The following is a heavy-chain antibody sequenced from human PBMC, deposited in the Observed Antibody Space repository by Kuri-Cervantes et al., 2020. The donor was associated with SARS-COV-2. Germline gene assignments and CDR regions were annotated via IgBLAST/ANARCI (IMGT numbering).Heavy chain of an antibody. V-gene: IGHV1-18*01. J-gene: IGHJ5*02. CDR2: ISAYNGNT. CDR3: ARGGIVLMVYAQDDTNWFDP. D-gene: IGHD2-8*01. Sequence: ASVKVSCKASGYTFTSYGISWVRQAPGQGLEWMGWISAYNGNTNYAQKLQGRATMTTDTSTSTAYMELSRLRSDDTAVYYCARGGIVLMVYAQDDTNWFDPWGQGTLVTVSS. CDR1: GYTFTSYG.